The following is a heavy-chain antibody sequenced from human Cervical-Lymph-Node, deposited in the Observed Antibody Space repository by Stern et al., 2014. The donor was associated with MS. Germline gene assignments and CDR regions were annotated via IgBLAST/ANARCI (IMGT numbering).Heavy chain of an antibody. V-gene: IGHV2-5*01. J-gene: IGHJ3*02. CDR1: GFSLSTTGVG. D-gene: IGHD2-21*02. Sequence: SGPTLVHPTQTLTLTCAFSGFSLSTTGVGVGWIRQPTGKALEWLVLIYWYDDNRYSPSLKSRLTITKDTSKSQMDLTLTIVDPVDTATYDCAHSPPSDDDAFDIWGQGTMVTISS. CDR3: AHSPPSDDDAFDI. CDR2: IYWYDDN.